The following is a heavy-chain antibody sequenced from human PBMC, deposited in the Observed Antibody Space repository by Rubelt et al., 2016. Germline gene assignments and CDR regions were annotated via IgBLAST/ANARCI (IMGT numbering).Heavy chain of an antibody. J-gene: IGHJ4*02. D-gene: IGHD5-18*01. V-gene: IGHV4-34*02. CDR1: GGSFSGYY. CDR3: ARRSDTAMVN. CDR2: INQSGDT. Sequence: QVQLQQWGAGLLKPSETLFLTCVVYGGSFSGYYWNWIRQPPGKGLEWIGEINQSGDTNYNPSLKSRVIISVDTSKNQFSLNFSSVTAADTAVYYCARRSDTAMVNWGQGTLVTVSS.